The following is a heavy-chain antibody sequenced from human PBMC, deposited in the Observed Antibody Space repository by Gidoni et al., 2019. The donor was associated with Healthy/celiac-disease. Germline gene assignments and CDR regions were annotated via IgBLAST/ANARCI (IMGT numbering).Heavy chain of an antibody. CDR3: TTDLQYNWNYVDY. Sequence: EVQLVESGGGLVKPGGSLRLPCSASGFPFGNAWMNRVRQAPGKGLEWVGRIKSKTDGGTTDYAAPVKGRFTISRDDSKNTLYLQMNSLKTEDTAVYYCTTDLQYNWNYVDYWGQGTLVTVSS. V-gene: IGHV3-15*07. D-gene: IGHD1-20*01. J-gene: IGHJ4*02. CDR2: IKSKTDGGTT. CDR1: GFPFGNAW.